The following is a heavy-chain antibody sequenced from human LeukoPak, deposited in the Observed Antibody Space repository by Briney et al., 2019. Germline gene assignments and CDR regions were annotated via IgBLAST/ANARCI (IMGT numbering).Heavy chain of an antibody. V-gene: IGHV3-48*03. CDR2: ISSTGENV. Sequence: GGSLRLSCEASGFIFSSYGFNWVRQTPGKGLEWVSHISSTGENVDYADSVKGRFTISRDNAKNSLYLLMNSLRAEDTAVYYCARDFGRWFFDYWGQGTLVTVSS. CDR1: GFIFSSYG. D-gene: IGHD4-23*01. CDR3: ARDFGRWFFDY. J-gene: IGHJ4*02.